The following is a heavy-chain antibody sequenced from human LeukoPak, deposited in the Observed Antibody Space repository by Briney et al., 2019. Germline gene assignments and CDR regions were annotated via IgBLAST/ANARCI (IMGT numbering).Heavy chain of an antibody. J-gene: IGHJ6*03. V-gene: IGHV1-69*01. Sequence: SVKVSCKASGGTFSSYAISWARQAPGQGLEWMGGIIPIFGTANYAQKFQGRVTITADESTSTAYMELSSLRSEDTAVYYCARRGGSSSGNYYYYYMDVWGKGTTITVSS. CDR1: GGTFSSYA. CDR2: IIPIFGTA. CDR3: ARRGGSSSGNYYYYYMDV. D-gene: IGHD6-6*01.